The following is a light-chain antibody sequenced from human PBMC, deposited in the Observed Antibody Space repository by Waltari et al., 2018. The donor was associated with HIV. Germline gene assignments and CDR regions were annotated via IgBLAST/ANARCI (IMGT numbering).Light chain of an antibody. Sequence: TQPPSVSVAPGKTARITCGGDNIGGKLVHWYQQKPGQAPVLVICDDNDRPSGIPERLSGANSGNTATLTISRVEGGDEADYYCQVWVDSRDVAVIFGGGTKLTVL. CDR2: DDN. CDR1: NIGGKL. J-gene: IGLJ2*01. CDR3: QVWVDSRDVAVI. V-gene: IGLV3-21*04.